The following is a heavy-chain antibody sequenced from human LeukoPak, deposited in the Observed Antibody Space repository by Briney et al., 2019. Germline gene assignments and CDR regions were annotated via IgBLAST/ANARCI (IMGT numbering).Heavy chain of an antibody. J-gene: IGHJ4*02. CDR2: ISGSGGST. V-gene: IGHV3-23*01. Sequence: PGGSLRLSCAASGFTFSSYAMSWVRQAPGKGLEWVSAISGSGGSTYYADSVKGRFTISRDNSKNTLYLQMNSLRAEDTAVYYCAGGLSDTAMVQTQFDYWGQGTLVTVSS. CDR3: AGGLSDTAMVQTQFDY. CDR1: GFTFSSYA. D-gene: IGHD5-18*01.